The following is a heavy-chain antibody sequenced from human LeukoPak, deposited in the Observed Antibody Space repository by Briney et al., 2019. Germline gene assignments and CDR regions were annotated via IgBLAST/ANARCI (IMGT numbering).Heavy chain of an antibody. CDR3: AKDLYSGYDLYGDFDY. D-gene: IGHD5-12*01. CDR2: ISGSGGST. Sequence: GGSLRLSCAASGFTFSSYAMGWVRQAPGKGLEWVSAISGSGGSTYYADSVKGRFTISRDNSKNTLYLQMNSLRAEDTAVYYCAKDLYSGYDLYGDFDYWGQGTLVTVSS. V-gene: IGHV3-23*01. CDR1: GFTFSSYA. J-gene: IGHJ4*02.